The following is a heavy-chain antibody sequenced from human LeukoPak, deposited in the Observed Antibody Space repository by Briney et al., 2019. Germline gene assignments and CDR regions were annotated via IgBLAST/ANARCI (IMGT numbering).Heavy chain of an antibody. J-gene: IGHJ4*02. D-gene: IGHD3-10*01. CDR2: TYYSGST. V-gene: IGHV4-30-4*01. Sequence: PSETLSLTCTVSGGSISSGDYYWSWIRQPPGKGLEWIGYTYYSGSTYYNPSLKSRVTISVDTSKNQFSLKLSSVTAADTAVYYCARDPGAMVRGVIVDYWGQGTLVTVSS. CDR3: ARDPGAMVRGVIVDY. CDR1: GGSISSGDYY.